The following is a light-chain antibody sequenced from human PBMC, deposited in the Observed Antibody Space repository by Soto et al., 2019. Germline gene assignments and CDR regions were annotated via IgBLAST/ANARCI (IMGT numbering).Light chain of an antibody. V-gene: IGKV1-13*02. CDR1: QGISSA. Sequence: AIQLTESPSSLSASVGDRVTITCRASQGISSALAWYQQKPGKAPKLLIYDASSLESGVPSRFSGCGSGTDFTLTISSLQPEDFATYYCQQFNSYPYTFGQGTKLEIK. J-gene: IGKJ2*01. CDR2: DAS. CDR3: QQFNSYPYT.